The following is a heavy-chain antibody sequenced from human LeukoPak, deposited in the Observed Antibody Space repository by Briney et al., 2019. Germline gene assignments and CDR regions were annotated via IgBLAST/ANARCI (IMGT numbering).Heavy chain of an antibody. CDR1: GFTFSNQG. Sequence: QSGGSLRLSCAASGFTFSNQGMHWVRQAPGKGLEWVALIWYDGSNKEYAESVKGRFTISRDNSKDTLYLQMNSLRDEDTAVYYCARGEFDPWGQGTLVTVSS. CDR3: ARGEFDP. V-gene: IGHV3-33*01. CDR2: IWYDGSNK. J-gene: IGHJ5*02.